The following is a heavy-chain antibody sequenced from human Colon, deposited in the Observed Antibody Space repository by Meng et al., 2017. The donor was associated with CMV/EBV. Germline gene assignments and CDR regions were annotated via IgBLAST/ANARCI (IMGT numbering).Heavy chain of an antibody. CDR1: GLTFSRNW. D-gene: IGHD3-10*01. J-gene: IGHJ4*02. Sequence: GESLKISCEVSGLTFSRNWFSWVRQAPEKGLEWVANINPDGSEKYYLDSVKGRFTIFRDNAKNSLYLQVNSLRVEDTAVYYCATDTARVRGYWGQGTLVTVSS. CDR2: INPDGSEK. V-gene: IGHV3-7*04. CDR3: ATDTARVRGY.